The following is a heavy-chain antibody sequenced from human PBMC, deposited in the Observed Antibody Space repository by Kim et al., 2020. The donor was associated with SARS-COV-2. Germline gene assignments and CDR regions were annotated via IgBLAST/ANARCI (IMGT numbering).Heavy chain of an antibody. CDR2: IYTSGSS. CDR3: ASNSKHGYYGMDV. CDR1: GGSISSYY. J-gene: IGHJ6*02. Sequence: SETLSLTCTVSGGSISSYYWTWIRQPAGKGLEWIGRIYTSGSSNYNPSLKSRVTMSVDTSKNQFSLKLSSVTAADTAVYYCASNSKHGYYGMDVWGQGTTVTVSS. D-gene: IGHD3-22*01. V-gene: IGHV4-4*07.